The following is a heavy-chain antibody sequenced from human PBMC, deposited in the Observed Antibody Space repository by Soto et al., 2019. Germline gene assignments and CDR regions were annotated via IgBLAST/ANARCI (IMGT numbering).Heavy chain of an antibody. D-gene: IGHD1-1*01. CDR2: ISGSGGST. J-gene: IGHJ4*02. CDR3: ANEALFYPPGGPPGLGVERATTPGY. CDR1: GFTFSSYA. V-gene: IGHV3-23*01. Sequence: EVQLLESGGGLVQPGGSLRLSCAASGFTFSSYAMSWVRQAPGKGLEWVSAISGSGGSTYYADSVKGRFTISRDNSKNTGYLQMNSLRAEDRAEYYCANEALFYPPGGPPGLGVERATTPGYGGQEPLVPVSS.